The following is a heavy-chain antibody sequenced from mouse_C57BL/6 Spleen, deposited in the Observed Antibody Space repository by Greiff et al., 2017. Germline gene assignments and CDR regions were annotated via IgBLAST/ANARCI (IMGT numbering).Heavy chain of an antibody. D-gene: IGHD4-1*01. CDR1: GFTFSSYG. J-gene: IGHJ1*03. Sequence: VQLKESGGDLVKPGGSLKLSCAASGFTFSSYGMSWVRQTPDKRLEWVATISSGGSYTYYPDSVKGRFTISRDNAKNTLYLQMSSLKSEDTAMYYCARHNGTGYFDVWGTGTTVTVSS. V-gene: IGHV5-6*01. CDR3: ARHNGTGYFDV. CDR2: ISSGGSYT.